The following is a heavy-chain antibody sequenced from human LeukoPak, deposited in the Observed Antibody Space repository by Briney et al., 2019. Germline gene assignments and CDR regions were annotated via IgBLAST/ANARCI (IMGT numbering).Heavy chain of an antibody. CDR3: ARERTGFDP. CDR1: VDSVSRNIAA. CDR2: TYYRSKWNN. D-gene: IGHD1-1*01. Sequence: LSQTLSLPRVISVDSVSRNIAAWHWTRHSPSGGLEWLGRTYYRSKWNNDYALSVKSRITINADTSKNQFSLQLNSVTPEDTAVYYCARERTGFDPWGQGTLVTVSS. J-gene: IGHJ5*02. V-gene: IGHV6-1*01.